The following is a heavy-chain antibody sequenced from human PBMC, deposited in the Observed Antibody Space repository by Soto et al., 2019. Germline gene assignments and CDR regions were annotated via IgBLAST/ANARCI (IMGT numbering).Heavy chain of an antibody. CDR3: ASSGSYFSYYYGMDV. CDR1: GGSISSSNW. Sequence: LSLTCAVSGGSISSSNWWSWVRQPPGKGLEWIGEIYHSGSTNYNPSLKSRVTISVDKSKNQFSLKLSSVTAADTAVYYCASSGSYFSYYYGMDVWGQGTTVTVSS. D-gene: IGHD1-26*01. V-gene: IGHV4-4*02. CDR2: IYHSGST. J-gene: IGHJ6*02.